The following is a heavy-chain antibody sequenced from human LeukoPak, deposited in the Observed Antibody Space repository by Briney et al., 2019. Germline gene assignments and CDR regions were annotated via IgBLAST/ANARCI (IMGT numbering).Heavy chain of an antibody. J-gene: IGHJ4*02. CDR2: IYHSGST. V-gene: IGHV4-30-2*01. D-gene: IGHD3-10*01. Sequence: SETLSLTCTVSGGSISSSSYYWGWIRQPPGKGLEWIGYIYHSGSTYYNPSLKSRVTISVDRSKNQFSLKLSSVTAADTAVYYCARERDGESPFDYWGQGTLVTVSS. CDR1: GGSISSSSYY. CDR3: ARERDGESPFDY.